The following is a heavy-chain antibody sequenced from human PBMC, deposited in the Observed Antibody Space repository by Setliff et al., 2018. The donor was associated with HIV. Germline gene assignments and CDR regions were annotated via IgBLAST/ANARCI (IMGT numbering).Heavy chain of an antibody. CDR3: IRPLWYTSGCTFDI. CDR2: IRSKAFGGTA. Sequence: GGSLRLSCAASGFTFSDCWMSWVRQAPGKGLEWIGFIRSKAFGGTAEYAASVKGRFTISRDDSMSVAYFQLNSLKTDDTAVYYCIRPLWYTSGCTFDIWGQGTLVTVSS. CDR1: GFTFSDCW. J-gene: IGHJ4*02. D-gene: IGHD6-19*01. V-gene: IGHV3-49*04.